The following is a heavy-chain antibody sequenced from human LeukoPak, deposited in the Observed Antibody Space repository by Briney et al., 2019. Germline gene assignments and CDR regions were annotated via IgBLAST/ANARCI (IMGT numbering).Heavy chain of an antibody. Sequence: GGSLRLSCAASGFTFSNYGMHWVRQAPGKGLEWVSVIYSGGSTYYTDSVKGRFTISRDNSKNTLYLQMNSLRAEDTAVYYCARDCSSTSCYDYWGQGTLVTVSS. D-gene: IGHD2-2*01. V-gene: IGHV3-NL1*01. CDR2: IYSGGST. CDR3: ARDCSSTSCYDY. CDR1: GFTFSNYG. J-gene: IGHJ4*02.